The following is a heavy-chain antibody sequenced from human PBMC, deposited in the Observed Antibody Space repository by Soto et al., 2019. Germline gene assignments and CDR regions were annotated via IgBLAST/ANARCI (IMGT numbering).Heavy chain of an antibody. CDR2: ISSSDSII. Sequence: QVQLVESGGGLVKPGGSLRLSCAASGFTFSDSYMSWIRQAPGKGLEWVSYISSSDSIIYYSDSVKGRFIISMDNAKNSLYLQMNSLRAEDTAVYYCARDLGYYDSSGYFDYWGQGTLVTVSS. CDR3: ARDLGYYDSSGYFDY. J-gene: IGHJ4*02. CDR1: GFTFSDSY. V-gene: IGHV3-11*01. D-gene: IGHD3-22*01.